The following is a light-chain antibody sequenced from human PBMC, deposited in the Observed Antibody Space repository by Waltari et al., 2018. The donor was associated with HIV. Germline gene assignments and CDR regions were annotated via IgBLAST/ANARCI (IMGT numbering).Light chain of an antibody. Sequence: QTVVTQEPSLSVSPGGTVTLTCGFSSCLVSSSFSSSWHRQTPGQPPRTIIDDTNTRSSGVPDRCSATIVGNKAAHTITGAQADDESIDYCVLYMGSGMVCGGGTRLTVL. V-gene: IGLV8-61*01. CDR1: SCLVSSSFS. CDR3: VLYMGSGMV. CDR2: DTN. J-gene: IGLJ3*02.